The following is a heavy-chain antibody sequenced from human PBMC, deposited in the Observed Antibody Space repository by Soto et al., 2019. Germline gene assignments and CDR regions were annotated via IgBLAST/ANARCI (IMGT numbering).Heavy chain of an antibody. CDR2: VLSNDEK. J-gene: IGHJ6*03. CDR3: ARMLAVNYYYYYVDV. V-gene: IGHV2-26*01. D-gene: IGHD3-22*01. Sequence: QVTLKESGPVLVKPTETLTLTYTVSGFSLRNARMGVSWIRQPPGKALEWLAHVLSNDEKSYNKSLQTRLTISKDTSKSQVVLTMTYMDPVDTATYFCARMLAVNYYYYYVDVWGEGTTVTVSS. CDR1: GFSLRNARMG.